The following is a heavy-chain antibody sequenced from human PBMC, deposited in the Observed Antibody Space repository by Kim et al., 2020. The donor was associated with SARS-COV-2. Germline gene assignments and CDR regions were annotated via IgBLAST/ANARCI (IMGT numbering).Heavy chain of an antibody. D-gene: IGHD1-1*01. CDR3: TTSDDGDAFDI. V-gene: IGHV3-15*01. Sequence: TPDYAAPVKGRFTISRDDSEETVSLQMNSLQSDDTAVYYCTTSDDGDAFDIWGQGTMVTVSS. J-gene: IGHJ3*02. CDR2: TP.